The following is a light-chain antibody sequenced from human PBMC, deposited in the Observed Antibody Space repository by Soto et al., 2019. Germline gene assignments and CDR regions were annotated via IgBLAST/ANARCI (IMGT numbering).Light chain of an antibody. J-gene: IGKJ2*01. CDR2: GAS. Sequence: EIVLTQSPGTLSLSPGERATLSCRASQSVSSTYIAWYQQNPGQAPRLLIYGASSRATGITDRFSGSGSGTDFTLTISRLETEDFAVYFWQQYGRSPPFTFGQGTKVKIK. CDR1: QSVSSTY. V-gene: IGKV3-20*01. CDR3: QQYGRSPPFT.